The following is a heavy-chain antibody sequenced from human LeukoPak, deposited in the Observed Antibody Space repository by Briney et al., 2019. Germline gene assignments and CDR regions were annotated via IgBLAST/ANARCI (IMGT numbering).Heavy chain of an antibody. Sequence: GGSLRLSCAASGFTFSDYYMSWIRQAPGKGLEWVSYISSSGSTIYYADSVKGRFTISRDNAKNSLCLQMNSLRAEDTAVYYCAREVRSAHYFDYWGQGTLVTVSS. CDR1: GFTFSDYY. CDR2: ISSSGSTI. J-gene: IGHJ4*02. D-gene: IGHD3-3*01. CDR3: AREVRSAHYFDY. V-gene: IGHV3-11*01.